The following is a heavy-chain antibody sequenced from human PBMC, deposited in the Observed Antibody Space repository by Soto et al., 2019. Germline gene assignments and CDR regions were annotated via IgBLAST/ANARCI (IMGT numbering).Heavy chain of an antibody. Sequence: TLSLTCTVSGGSISSGGYYWSWIRQHPGKGLEWIGYIYYSGSTYYNPSLKSRVTISVDTSKNQFSLKLSSVTAADTAVYYCARMVHAVNSNWLDPWGQGTLVTVYS. CDR3: ARMVHAVNSNWLDP. V-gene: IGHV4-31*03. CDR2: IYYSGST. J-gene: IGHJ5*02. CDR1: GGSISSGGYY. D-gene: IGHD2-8*01.